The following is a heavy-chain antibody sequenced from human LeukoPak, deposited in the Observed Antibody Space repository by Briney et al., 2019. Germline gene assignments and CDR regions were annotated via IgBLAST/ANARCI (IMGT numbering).Heavy chain of an antibody. CDR1: GGSISSYY. Sequence: SETLSLTCTVSGGSISSYYWSWIRQPPGKGLEWIGYIFYSGSTNYNPSLKSRVTISVDTSKNQFSLKLSSVTAADTAVYYCARDISDFWSGYYDWFDPWGQGTLVTVSS. CDR2: IFYSGST. CDR3: ARDISDFWSGYYDWFDP. D-gene: IGHD3-3*01. V-gene: IGHV4-59*12. J-gene: IGHJ5*02.